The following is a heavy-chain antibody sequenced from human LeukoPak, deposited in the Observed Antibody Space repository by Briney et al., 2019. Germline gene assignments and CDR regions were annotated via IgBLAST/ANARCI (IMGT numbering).Heavy chain of an antibody. CDR2: ISGSGGST. V-gene: IGHV3-23*01. CDR3: AKGKPYYDSRPYDY. D-gene: IGHD3-22*01. CDR1: GFTFSSYA. Sequence: GGSLRLSCAASGFTFSSYAMRWVRQAPGQGLEWVSAISGSGGSTYYADSVKGRFTISRDNSKNTLYLQMNSLRAEDTAVYYCAKGKPYYDSRPYDYWGQGTLVTVSS. J-gene: IGHJ4*02.